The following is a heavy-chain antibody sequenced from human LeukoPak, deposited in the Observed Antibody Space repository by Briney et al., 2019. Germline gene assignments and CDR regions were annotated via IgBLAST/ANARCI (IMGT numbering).Heavy chain of an antibody. CDR3: AKGSRPGYSYGPREYYYYMDV. Sequence: PRGSLRLSCAASGFTFSSYGMSWVRRAPGKGLEWVSAISGSGGSTFYADSVKGRFTISRDNSKNTLYLQMNSLRAEDTAVYYCAKGSRPGYSYGPREYYYYMDVWGKGTTVTVSS. V-gene: IGHV3-23*01. CDR2: ISGSGGST. CDR1: GFTFSSYG. D-gene: IGHD5-18*01. J-gene: IGHJ6*03.